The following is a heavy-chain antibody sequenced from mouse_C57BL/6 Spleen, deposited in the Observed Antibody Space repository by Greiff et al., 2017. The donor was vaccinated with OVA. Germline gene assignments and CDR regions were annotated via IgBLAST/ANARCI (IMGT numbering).Heavy chain of an antibody. Sequence: VQLQQSGAELVKPGASVKISCKASGYAFSSSWMNWVKQRPGKGLEWIGQIYPGDGDTNYNGKFKGKATLTADKSSSTAYLQLSSLTSDVSAVYFCTRGTTGFDYWGQAPTLTVSS. V-gene: IGHV1-80*01. D-gene: IGHD5-5*01. J-gene: IGHJ2*01. CDR1: GYAFSSSW. CDR3: TRGTTGFDY. CDR2: IYPGDGDT.